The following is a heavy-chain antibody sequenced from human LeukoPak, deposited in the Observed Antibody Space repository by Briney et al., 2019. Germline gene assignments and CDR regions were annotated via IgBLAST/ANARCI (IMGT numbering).Heavy chain of an antibody. V-gene: IGHV4-39*01. CDR2: IYYSGST. CDR3: ASSSYDFRDYYYYCGMDV. J-gene: IGHJ6*02. Sequence: SETLSLTCTVSGGSISSSSYYWGWIRQPPGKGLEWIGSIYYSGSTYYNPSLKCRVTISVDTSKNQFSLKLSSVTAADTAVYYCASSSYDFRDYYYYCGMDVWGQGTTVTVSS. D-gene: IGHD3/OR15-3a*01. CDR1: GGSISSSSYY.